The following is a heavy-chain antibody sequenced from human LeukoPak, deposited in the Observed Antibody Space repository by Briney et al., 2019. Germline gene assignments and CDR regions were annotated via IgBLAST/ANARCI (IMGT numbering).Heavy chain of an antibody. CDR3: ARLRGSYFDS. D-gene: IGHD1-26*01. CDR2: ISYDGSNK. J-gene: IGHJ4*02. V-gene: IGHV3-30-3*01. CDR1: GFTFSSYA. Sequence: GGSLRLSCAASGFTFSSYAMHWVRQAPGKGLEWVAVISYDGSNKYYADSVKGRFTISRDNSKNTLYLQMNSLRAEDTAVYYCARLRGSYFDSWGQGTLVTVSS.